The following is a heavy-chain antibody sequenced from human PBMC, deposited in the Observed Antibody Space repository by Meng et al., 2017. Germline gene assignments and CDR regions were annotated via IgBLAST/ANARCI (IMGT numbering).Heavy chain of an antibody. J-gene: IGHJ4*02. CDR2: ISGSGGST. D-gene: IGHD2-21*01. V-gene: IGHV3-23*01. CDR3: AKDSVAN. Sequence: GESLKISCAASGFTFSSYAMSWVRQAPGKGLEWVSAISGSGGSTYYADSVKDRFTISRDNSKNTLYLQMNSLRAGDTAIYYCAKDSVANWGQGTLVTVSS. CDR1: GFTFSSYA.